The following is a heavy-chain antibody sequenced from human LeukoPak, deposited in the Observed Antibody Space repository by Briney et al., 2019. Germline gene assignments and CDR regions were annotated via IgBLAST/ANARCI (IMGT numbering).Heavy chain of an antibody. V-gene: IGHV3-33*06. Sequence: GRSLRLSCAASGFTFSSYGMHWVRQAPGKGLEWVAVIWYDGSNKYYADSVKGRFTISRDNSKNTLYLQMHSLRAEDTAVCYCAKETYYDSSGAPLFDYWGQGTLVTVSS. CDR2: IWYDGSNK. CDR3: AKETYYDSSGAPLFDY. D-gene: IGHD3-22*01. CDR1: GFTFSSYG. J-gene: IGHJ4*02.